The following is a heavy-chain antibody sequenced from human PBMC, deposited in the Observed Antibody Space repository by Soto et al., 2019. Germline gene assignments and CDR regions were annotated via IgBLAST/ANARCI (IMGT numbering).Heavy chain of an antibody. CDR1: GYTFTSYY. Sequence: QVQLVQSGAEVKKPGASVKVSCKASGYTFTSYYMHWVRQAPGQGLEWMGIINPSGGSTSYAQKFQGRVTMSRDRSPRTVYMELSSLRFEDTAVYYCARDTVRWELLGPHFDYWGQGTLVTVSS. CDR3: ARDTVRWELLGPHFDY. D-gene: IGHD1-26*01. V-gene: IGHV1-46*01. J-gene: IGHJ4*02. CDR2: INPSGGST.